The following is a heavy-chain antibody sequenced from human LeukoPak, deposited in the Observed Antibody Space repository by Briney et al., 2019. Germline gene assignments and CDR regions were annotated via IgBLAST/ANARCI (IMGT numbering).Heavy chain of an antibody. CDR1: GGTFSSYA. Sequence: SVKVSCKASGGTFSSYAISWVRQAPGQGLEWMGGIIPIFGTANYAQKFQGRVTITADKSTSTAYMELSSLRPEDTAVYYCARGYCSSTSCDGLTNPYYFDYWGQGKLVTVSS. V-gene: IGHV1-69*06. CDR3: ARGYCSSTSCDGLTNPYYFDY. D-gene: IGHD2-2*01. J-gene: IGHJ4*02. CDR2: IIPIFGTA.